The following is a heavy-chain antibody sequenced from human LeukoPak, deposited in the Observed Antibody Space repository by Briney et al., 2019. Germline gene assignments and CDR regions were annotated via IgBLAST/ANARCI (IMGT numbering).Heavy chain of an antibody. V-gene: IGHV1-69*04. D-gene: IGHD3-3*01. CDR2: IIPILGIA. J-gene: IGHJ6*02. CDR1: GGTFSSYA. Sequence: VASVKVSCKASGGTFSSYAISWVRQAPGQGLEWMGRIIPILGIAYYAQKFQGRVTITADKSTSTAYMELSSLRSEDTAVYYCASTIFGEYYYYYGMDVWGQGTTVTVSS. CDR3: ASTIFGEYYYYYGMDV.